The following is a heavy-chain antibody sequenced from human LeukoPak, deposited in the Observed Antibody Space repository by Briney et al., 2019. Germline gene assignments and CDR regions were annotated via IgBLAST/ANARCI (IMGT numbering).Heavy chain of an antibody. D-gene: IGHD3-22*01. V-gene: IGHV3-21*01. Sequence: GGSLRLSCAASGFTFDSYDMNWVRQAPGKGLEWVSSISTRSNYIYYADSVKGRFTISRDNAKDSLYLQMNSLRAEDTAVYYCARDYPSVAIRNSGSDVWGKGTTVTVSS. CDR2: ISTRSNYI. J-gene: IGHJ6*04. CDR1: GFTFDSYD. CDR3: ARDYPSVAIRNSGSDV.